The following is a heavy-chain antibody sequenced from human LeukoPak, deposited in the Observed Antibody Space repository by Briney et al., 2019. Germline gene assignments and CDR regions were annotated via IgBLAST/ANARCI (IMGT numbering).Heavy chain of an antibody. CDR2: MNPNSGNT. J-gene: IGHJ4*02. CDR1: GYTFTDYD. V-gene: IGHV1-8*01. CDR3: VGGGGYYDRSRKYFIRPPQY. Sequence: ASVRDSCMASGYTFTDYDLNWVRQAPGQGLEWLGWMNPNSGNTGYAQKFRGRVTMTRDTSITTAYMELSSLRSEDTAVHYCVGGGGYYDRSRKYFIRPPQYWGQGTLVTVSS. D-gene: IGHD3-22*01.